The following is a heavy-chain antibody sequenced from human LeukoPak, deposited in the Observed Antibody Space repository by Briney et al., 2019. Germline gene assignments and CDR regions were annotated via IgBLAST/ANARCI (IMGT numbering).Heavy chain of an antibody. V-gene: IGHV3-30*04. J-gene: IGHJ4*02. Sequence: GGSLRLSCAASGFTFSSYAMHWVRQAPGKGLEWVAVISYDGGNKYYADSVKGRFTISRDNSKNTLYPQMNSPRAEDTAVYYCARVGRGYSYGGFDYWGQGTLVTVSS. CDR2: ISYDGGNK. D-gene: IGHD5-18*01. CDR3: ARVGRGYSYGGFDY. CDR1: GFTFSSYA.